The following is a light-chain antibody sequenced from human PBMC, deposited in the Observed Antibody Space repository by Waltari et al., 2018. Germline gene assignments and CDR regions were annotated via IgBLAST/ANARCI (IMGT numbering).Light chain of an antibody. J-gene: IGKJ4*01. Sequence: DIQMTQSPSSLSASVGDRVTITCQASQDSSNYLHWYQQEPGKAPRLLIYDASNVETGVPSRFSGSGSRTDFAFTISSLQPEDIAAYYCQQYDELPLTVGGGTRVEIK. CDR2: DAS. CDR3: QQYDELPLT. V-gene: IGKV1-33*01. CDR1: QDSSNY.